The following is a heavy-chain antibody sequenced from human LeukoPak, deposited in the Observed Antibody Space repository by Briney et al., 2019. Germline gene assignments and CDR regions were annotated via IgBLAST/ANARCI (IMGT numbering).Heavy chain of an antibody. CDR3: ARDGAKVRQLGGYYYYGMDV. Sequence: GVSLRLSCAASGFTFSSYSMNWVRQAPGKGLEWVSYISSSSSTIYYADSVKGRFTISRDNAKNSLYLQMNSLRDEDTAVYYCARDGAKVRQLGGYYYYGMDVWGQGTTVTVSS. CDR1: GFTFSSYS. D-gene: IGHD6-13*01. J-gene: IGHJ6*02. V-gene: IGHV3-48*02. CDR2: ISSSSSTI.